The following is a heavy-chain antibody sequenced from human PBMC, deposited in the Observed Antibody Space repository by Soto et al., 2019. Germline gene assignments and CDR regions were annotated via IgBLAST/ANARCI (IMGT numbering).Heavy chain of an antibody. J-gene: IGHJ3*02. Sequence: VGSLRLSCAASGFTFSTYSMNWVRQAPGKGPEWVSSISSSSSYIFYADSVKGRFTISRDNAKDSLHLQMNSLRAEDTAVYYCARGGGYYDSSGYNRDTFDIWGQGTMVTVSS. D-gene: IGHD3-22*01. CDR1: GFTFSTYS. V-gene: IGHV3-21*01. CDR2: ISSSSSYI. CDR3: ARGGGYYDSSGYNRDTFDI.